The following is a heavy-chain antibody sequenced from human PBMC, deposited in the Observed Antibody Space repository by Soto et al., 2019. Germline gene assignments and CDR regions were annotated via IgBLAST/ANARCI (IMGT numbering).Heavy chain of an antibody. D-gene: IGHD3-16*01. Sequence: QVQLQESGPRLVKPSQTLSLTCSVSGASIRSGRYYWSWIRQSPGRGLEWIGYIYYTGTTHYNPAVKSRVTILVDNSKDQFSLTLTSVTAAFTAIYYCATVLHDYGTNGVDSWGQGTQVTVSS. CDR2: IYYTGTT. V-gene: IGHV4-30-4*01. CDR1: GASIRSGRYY. CDR3: ATVLHDYGTNGVDS. J-gene: IGHJ5*01.